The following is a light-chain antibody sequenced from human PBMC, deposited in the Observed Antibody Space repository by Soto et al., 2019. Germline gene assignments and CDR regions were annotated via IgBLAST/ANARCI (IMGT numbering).Light chain of an antibody. CDR1: QSVSSRN. V-gene: IGKV3-20*01. Sequence: EIVLTQSPGTVSLSPGERATLSCRASQSVSSRNLAWYRQKPGQAPSLLIFAASNRATGIPDRFSGSGSGTDFTLTISRLEPEDCAFSYCIRNSYSPPAYTFGQGTKLEIK. CDR3: IRNSYSPPAYT. CDR2: AAS. J-gene: IGKJ2*01.